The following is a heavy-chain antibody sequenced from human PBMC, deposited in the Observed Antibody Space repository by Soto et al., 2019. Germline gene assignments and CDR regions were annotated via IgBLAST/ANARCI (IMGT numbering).Heavy chain of an antibody. J-gene: IGHJ4*02. CDR1: GGSISSSTYY. V-gene: IGHV4-39*01. CDR3: AKVGGYNSGWFDY. CDR2: LFIGGNT. Sequence: SETLSLTCTVSGGSISSSTYYWGRMRQPPGKGLEWIASLFIGGNTYYNPSLKSRVTISVDTSKNQFSLKLSSVTAADTAVYYCAKVGGYNSGWFDYWGQGTLVTVSS. D-gene: IGHD6-19*01.